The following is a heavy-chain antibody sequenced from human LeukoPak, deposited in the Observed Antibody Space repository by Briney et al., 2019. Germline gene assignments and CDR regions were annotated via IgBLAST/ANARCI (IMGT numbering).Heavy chain of an antibody. D-gene: IGHD2-15*01. CDR1: GFTFSNYA. Sequence: GGSLRLSCAASGFTFSNYAMSWVRQAPGKGLQWVSAVSGGGGSTSYADSVKGRFTISRDNSKNTIYLQLNSLRAEDTAVYYCAKSGTACSGGSCYSHYFDFWGQGTLVTVSS. CDR3: AKSGTACSGGSCYSHYFDF. V-gene: IGHV3-23*01. J-gene: IGHJ4*02. CDR2: VSGGGGST.